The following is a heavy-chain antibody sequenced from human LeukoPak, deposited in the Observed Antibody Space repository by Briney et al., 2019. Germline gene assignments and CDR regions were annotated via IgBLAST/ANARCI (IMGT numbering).Heavy chain of an antibody. J-gene: IGHJ4*02. Sequence: PSETLSLTCTVSGGSISSYHWSWFRQAPGKGLEWIGYIYDSGSTNFNPSLKSRVTISVDTSKNQFSLKLSSVTAADTAVYYCAVVDFWSGYSVVWGQGTLVTVSS. CDR1: GGSISSYH. CDR2: IYDSGST. V-gene: IGHV4-59*01. CDR3: AVVDFWSGYSVV. D-gene: IGHD3-3*01.